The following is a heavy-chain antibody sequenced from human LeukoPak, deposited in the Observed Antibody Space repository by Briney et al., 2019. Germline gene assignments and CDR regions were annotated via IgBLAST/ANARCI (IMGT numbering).Heavy chain of an antibody. CDR1: GFTFSSYE. J-gene: IGHJ4*02. CDR3: ATSGYYFEY. D-gene: IGHD3-22*01. Sequence: PGGSLRLSCAASGFTFSSYEMNWVRQAPGKGPELVSYISSSGSTVYYADSEKGRFTISRDNAKNSLYLQMHSLRAEDTAIYYCATSGYYFEYWGQGTLVTVSS. CDR2: ISSSGSTV. V-gene: IGHV3-48*03.